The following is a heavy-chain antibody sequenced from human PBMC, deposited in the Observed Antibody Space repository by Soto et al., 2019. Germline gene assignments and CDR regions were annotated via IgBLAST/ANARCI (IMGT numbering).Heavy chain of an antibody. D-gene: IGHD3-3*01. CDR3: ARVRYYDFWSGYYTGWFDP. J-gene: IGHJ5*02. Sequence: GASVKVSCKASGGTFSSYAISWVRQAPGQGLEWMGGIIPIFGTANYAQKFQGRVTITADKSTSTAYMELSSLRSEDTAVYYCARVRYYDFWSGYYTGWFDPWGQGTLVTVSA. CDR2: IIPIFGTA. CDR1: GGTFSSYA. V-gene: IGHV1-69*06.